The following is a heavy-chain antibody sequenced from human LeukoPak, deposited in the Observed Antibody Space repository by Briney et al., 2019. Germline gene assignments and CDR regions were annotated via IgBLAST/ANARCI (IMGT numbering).Heavy chain of an antibody. CDR1: GFTFSSYG. Sequence: HPGRSLRLSXAASGFTFSSYGMHWVRQAPGKGLEWVAVIWYDGSNKYYGDSVKGRFTISRDNSKNTLYLQMNSLRVEDTAVYYCAKDYDSSGPLEHYFDYWGQGTLVTVPS. CDR2: IWYDGSNK. CDR3: AKDYDSSGPLEHYFDY. D-gene: IGHD3-22*01. V-gene: IGHV3-33*06. J-gene: IGHJ4*02.